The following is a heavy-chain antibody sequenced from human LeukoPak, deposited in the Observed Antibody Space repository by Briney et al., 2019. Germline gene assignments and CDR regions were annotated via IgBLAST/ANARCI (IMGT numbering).Heavy chain of an antibody. J-gene: IGHJ4*02. CDR3: ARGPPNWGMVGY. CDR2: IIPIFGTA. Sequence: ASVKVSCKASGGTFSSYAISWVRQAPGQGLEWMGGIIPIFGTANYAQKFQGRVTITADESTSTAYMELSSLTFEDTAVYYCARGPPNWGMVGYWGQGTLVTVSS. D-gene: IGHD7-27*01. V-gene: IGHV1-69*13. CDR1: GGTFSSYA.